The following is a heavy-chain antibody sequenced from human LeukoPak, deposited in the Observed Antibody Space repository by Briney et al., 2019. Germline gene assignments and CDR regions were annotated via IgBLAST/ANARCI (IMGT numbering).Heavy chain of an antibody. CDR3: ARDREYDSSGYYYRAGLFDI. Sequence: SQTLSLTCTVSGGSISSGGYYCSWIRQHPGKGLEWIGYIYYSGSPYYNPSLKSRVTISVDTSKNQFCLKLSSVTAADTAVYYCARDREYDSSGYYYRAGLFDIWGQGTMVTVSS. D-gene: IGHD3-22*01. CDR2: IYYSGSP. V-gene: IGHV4-31*03. CDR1: GGSISSGGYY. J-gene: IGHJ3*02.